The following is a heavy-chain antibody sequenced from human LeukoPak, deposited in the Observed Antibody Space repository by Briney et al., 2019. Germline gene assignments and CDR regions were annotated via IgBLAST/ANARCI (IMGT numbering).Heavy chain of an antibody. V-gene: IGHV3-23*01. CDR1: GFTFSSYA. CDR3: ANLIKYSSGWYLTQYFQH. Sequence: GGSLRLSCAASGFTFSSYAMSWVRQAPGKGLEWVSAISGSGGSTYYADSVKGRFTISRDNSKNTLYLQMNSLRAEDTAVYYCANLIKYSSGWYLTQYFQHWGQGTLVTVSS. J-gene: IGHJ1*01. D-gene: IGHD6-19*01. CDR2: ISGSGGST.